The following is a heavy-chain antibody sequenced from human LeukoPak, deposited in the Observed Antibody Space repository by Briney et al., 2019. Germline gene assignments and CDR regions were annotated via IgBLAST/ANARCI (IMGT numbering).Heavy chain of an antibody. D-gene: IGHD5-18*01. V-gene: IGHV4-4*07. CDR1: GGSISSYY. J-gene: IGHJ4*02. CDR2: IYTSGST. Sequence: PSKTLSLTCTVSGGSISSYYWSWIRQPAGKGLEWIGRIYTSGSTNYNPSLKSRVTMSVDTSKNQFSLKLSSVTAADTAVYYCARDHTSPPHSSLDYWGQGTLVTVSS. CDR3: ARDHTSPPHSSLDY.